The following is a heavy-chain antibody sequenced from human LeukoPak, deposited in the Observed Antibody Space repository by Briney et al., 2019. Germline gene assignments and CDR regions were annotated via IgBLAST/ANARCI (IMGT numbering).Heavy chain of an antibody. CDR3: AKGAYDFWSGYKYNWFGP. V-gene: IGHV3-23*01. J-gene: IGHJ5*02. D-gene: IGHD3-3*01. Sequence: GGSLRLSCAASGFTFSNYAMSWVRQAPGKGLEWVSAISGSGGSTYYADSVKGRFTISRDNSKNTLYLKMNSLRAEDTAVYYCAKGAYDFWSGYKYNWFGPWGQGTLVTVSS. CDR1: GFTFSNYA. CDR2: ISGSGGST.